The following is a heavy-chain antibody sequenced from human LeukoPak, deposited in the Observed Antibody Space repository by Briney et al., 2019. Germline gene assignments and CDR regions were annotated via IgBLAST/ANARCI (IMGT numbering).Heavy chain of an antibody. CDR2: IYYSGST. CDR3: ARQDPLVGTTTDAFDI. D-gene: IGHD1-26*01. Sequence: SETLSLTCTVSGGSISSYYWSWIRQPPGKGLEWIGYIYYSGSTNYNPSLKSRVTISVDTSKNQFSLKLSSVTAADTAVYYCARQDPLVGTTTDAFDIWGQGTMVTVSS. CDR1: GGSISSYY. V-gene: IGHV4-59*08. J-gene: IGHJ3*02.